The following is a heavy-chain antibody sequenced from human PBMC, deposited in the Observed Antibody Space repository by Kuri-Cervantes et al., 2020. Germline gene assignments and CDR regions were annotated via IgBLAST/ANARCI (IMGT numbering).Heavy chain of an antibody. Sequence: ASVKVSCKASGYTFTSYAMHWVRQAPGQRLEWMGWINTGNGNTKYSQKFQGRVTITRDTSASTAYMVLSSLRSEDTAVYYCARVGYYYGSGNRGVDYWGQGTLVTVSS. CDR1: GYTFTSYA. D-gene: IGHD3-10*01. J-gene: IGHJ4*02. CDR3: ARVGYYYGSGNRGVDY. V-gene: IGHV1-3*04. CDR2: INTGNGNT.